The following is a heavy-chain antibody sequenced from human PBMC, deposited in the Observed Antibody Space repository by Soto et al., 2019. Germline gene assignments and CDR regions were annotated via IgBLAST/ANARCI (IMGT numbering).Heavy chain of an antibody. V-gene: IGHV3-23*01. J-gene: IGHJ4*02. Sequence: EVYLLDSGGGLVQPGGSLRVSCVASRFTFDNYVMSWVRQAPGKGLEWVSSISDSGGSTYYADSVKGRFTISRDNSNNTLHLQMNGLRAEDTAVYYCTKGWLDYWGQGTLVTVSS. CDR3: TKGWLDY. D-gene: IGHD2-15*01. CDR1: RFTFDNYV. CDR2: ISDSGGST.